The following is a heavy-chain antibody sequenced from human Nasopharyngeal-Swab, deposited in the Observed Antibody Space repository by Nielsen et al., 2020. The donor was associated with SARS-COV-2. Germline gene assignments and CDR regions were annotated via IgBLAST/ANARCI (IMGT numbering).Heavy chain of an antibody. Sequence: WIRQPPGKGLEWVANIKQDGSEKYYVDSVKGRFTISRDNAKNSLYLQMNNLRAEDTAVYYCARDQGSYFRLYFDYWGQGTLVTVSS. CDR3: ARDQGSYFRLYFDY. D-gene: IGHD1-26*01. V-gene: IGHV3-7*03. CDR2: IKQDGSEK. J-gene: IGHJ4*02.